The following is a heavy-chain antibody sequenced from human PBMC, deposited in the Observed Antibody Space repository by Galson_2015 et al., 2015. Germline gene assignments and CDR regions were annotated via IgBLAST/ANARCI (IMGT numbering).Heavy chain of an antibody. CDR3: ATWTKLELRPGGWGFDY. CDR1: GYTLTDLS. D-gene: IGHD1-7*01. Sequence: SVKVSCKVSGYTLTDLSMHWVRQAPGKGLEWMGGFDPEDGETIYAQKFQGRVTMTEDTSTDTAYMELSSLRSEDTAVYYCATWTKLELRPGGWGFDYWGQGTLVTVSS. V-gene: IGHV1-24*01. CDR2: FDPEDGET. J-gene: IGHJ4*02.